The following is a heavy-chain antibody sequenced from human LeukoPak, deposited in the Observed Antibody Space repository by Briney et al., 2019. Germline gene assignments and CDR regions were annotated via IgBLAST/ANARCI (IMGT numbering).Heavy chain of an antibody. CDR1: GFTFSSYW. Sequence: GGSLRLSCAASGFTFSSYWMSWVRQAPGKGLEWVANIKQDGSEKYYVDSVKGRFTISRDNAKNSLYLQMNSLRAEDTAVYYCARDVGYYDSSGYYLGDYWGQGTLVTVSS. CDR3: ARDVGYYDSSGYYLGDY. CDR2: IKQDGSEK. J-gene: IGHJ4*02. D-gene: IGHD3-22*01. V-gene: IGHV3-7*01.